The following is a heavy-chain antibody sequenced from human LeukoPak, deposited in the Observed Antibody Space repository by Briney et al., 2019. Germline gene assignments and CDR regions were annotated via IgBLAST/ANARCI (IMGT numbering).Heavy chain of an antibody. CDR3: ASGGATTMVRGVITYFDY. CDR2: INHSGST. V-gene: IGHV4-34*01. D-gene: IGHD3-10*01. J-gene: IGHJ4*02. CDR1: GGSFSGYY. Sequence: SETLSLTCAVYGGSFSGYYWSWIRQPPGKGLEWIGEINHSGSTNYNQSLKSRVTISVDTSKNQFSLKLSSVTAADTAVYYCASGGATTMVRGVITYFDYWGQGTLVTVSS.